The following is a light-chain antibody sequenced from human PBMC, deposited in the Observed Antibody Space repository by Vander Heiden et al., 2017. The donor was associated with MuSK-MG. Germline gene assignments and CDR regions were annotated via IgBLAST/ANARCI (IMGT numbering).Light chain of an antibody. V-gene: IGKV1-NL1*01. Sequence: IQTTQSPSSVSASVGDRATITCRATLGISNSLAWYQQKPGKAAKLLLYAAFRLESGVPSRVSGSGCGTTYTLTISSLQPEDFAIYYWHKYFSTQFTFGQGTKLENK. CDR1: LGISNS. J-gene: IGKJ2*01. CDR2: AAF. CDR3: HKYFSTQFT.